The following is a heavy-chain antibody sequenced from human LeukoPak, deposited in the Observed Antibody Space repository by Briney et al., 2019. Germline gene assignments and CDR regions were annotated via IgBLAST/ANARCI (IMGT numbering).Heavy chain of an antibody. J-gene: IGHJ6*03. V-gene: IGHV4-34*01. CDR1: GGSFSGYY. D-gene: IGHD3-10*01. Sequence: SETLSLTCAVYGGSFSGYYWSWIRQPPGKGLEWIGEINHSGSTYYNPSLKSRVTISVDTSKNQFSLKLSSVTAADTAVYYCARVYGSGSKTYYMDVWGKGTTVTISS. CDR2: INHSGST. CDR3: ARVYGSGSKTYYMDV.